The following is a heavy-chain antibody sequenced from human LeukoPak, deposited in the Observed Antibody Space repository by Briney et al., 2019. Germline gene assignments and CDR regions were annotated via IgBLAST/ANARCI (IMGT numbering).Heavy chain of an antibody. CDR1: TLTFSSFG. V-gene: IGHV3-30*02. CDR3: AKDKGVRYFDY. Sequence: PGGSLRLSCAASTLTFSSFGMHWVRQAPGQGLEWVTFIRSDGSDTYYADSVKGRFTISRDNSMNTLYLQMNSLRPEDTAVYYCAKDKGVRYFDYWGQGTLVTVSS. J-gene: IGHJ4*02. CDR2: IRSDGSDT. D-gene: IGHD1-1*01.